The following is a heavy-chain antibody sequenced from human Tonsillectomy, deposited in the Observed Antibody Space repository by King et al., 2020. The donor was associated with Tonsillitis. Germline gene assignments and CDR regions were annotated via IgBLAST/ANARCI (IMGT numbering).Heavy chain of an antibody. Sequence: QLQESGPGLVKPSETLSLTCTVSGGSISSSSYYWGWIRQPPGKGLEWIGTIYYSGSSYYNPSLKSRVTISLDTSKNQFSLKLSSVTAADTAVYYCAGLYVWGSYRNFDYWGQGTLVTVSS. V-gene: IGHV4-39*07. CDR3: AGLYVWGSYRNFDY. D-gene: IGHD3-16*02. J-gene: IGHJ4*02. CDR2: IYYSGSS. CDR1: GGSISSSSYY.